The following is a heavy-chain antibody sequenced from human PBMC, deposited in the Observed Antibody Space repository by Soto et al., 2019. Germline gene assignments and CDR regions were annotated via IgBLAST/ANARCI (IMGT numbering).Heavy chain of an antibody. CDR3: ARGGTRSADLPTY. CDR1: GDSINNYY. Sequence: VRLQESGPGLVEPSETLYLTCSVSGDSINNYYWSWIRQPAGKGLEWIGRIYSSGSANYNPSLKTRGTMSVDTSKNQVFLSVTSVTAADTAVYFCARGGTRSADLPTYWGQGIQVIVSS. J-gene: IGHJ4*02. V-gene: IGHV4-4*07. D-gene: IGHD1-1*01. CDR2: IYSSGSA.